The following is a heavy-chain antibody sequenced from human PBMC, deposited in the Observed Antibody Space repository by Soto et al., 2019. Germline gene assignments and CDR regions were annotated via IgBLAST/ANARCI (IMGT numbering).Heavy chain of an antibody. V-gene: IGHV3-53*01. J-gene: IGHJ6*02. D-gene: IGHD4-4*01. CDR3: SRDVPTFLGMDA. Sequence: VVSLSLCCAASGFTASSNYMSWVRQAPGKGLEWVSVIYSGGSTYYADSVKGRFTISRDNSKNTLYLQMNSMRAADRAVKECSRDVPTFLGMDARGQENTITVS. CDR2: IYSGGST. CDR1: GFTASSNY.